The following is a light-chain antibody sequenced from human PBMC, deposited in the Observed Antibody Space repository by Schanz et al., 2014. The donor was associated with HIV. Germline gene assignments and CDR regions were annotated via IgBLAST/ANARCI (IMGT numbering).Light chain of an antibody. J-gene: IGLJ3*02. Sequence: QSALTQPASVSGSLGQSITISCTGTSSDIGGYTYVSWYQQHPGKAPKLIIYDVNNRPSGVSHRFSGSKSGNTASLTISGLQAEDEADYYCSSYAGTTTHWVFGGGTKLTVL. V-gene: IGLV2-14*03. CDR3: SSYAGTTTHWV. CDR1: SSDIGGYTY. CDR2: DVN.